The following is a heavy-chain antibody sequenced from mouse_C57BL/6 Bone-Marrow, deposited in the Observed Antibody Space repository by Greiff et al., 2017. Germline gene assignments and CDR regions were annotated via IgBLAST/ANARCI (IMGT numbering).Heavy chain of an antibody. Sequence: EVQLQQSGPELVKPGASVKISCKASGYTFTDYYMNWVKQSHGKSLEWIGDINPNNGGTSYNQKFKGKATLTEDTSSSTAYMELRSLTSEDSAVYYCARGLLLDYWGQGTTLTVSS. CDR3: ARGLLLDY. J-gene: IGHJ2*01. CDR1: GYTFTDYY. V-gene: IGHV1-26*01. CDR2: INPNNGGT. D-gene: IGHD2-3*01.